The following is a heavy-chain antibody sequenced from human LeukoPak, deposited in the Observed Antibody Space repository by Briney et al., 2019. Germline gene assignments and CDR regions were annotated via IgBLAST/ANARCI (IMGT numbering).Heavy chain of an antibody. V-gene: IGHV3-23*01. CDR1: GFTFSIYA. Sequence: GGSLRLSCAASGFTFSIYAMSWVRQAPGKGLEWVSGISGSGGSPYYADSVKGRFTISRDNSKNTLYLQMNSLRAEDTAVCYCAKGPRVWDWFDPWGQGTLVTVSS. CDR2: ISGSGGSP. D-gene: IGHD1-26*01. J-gene: IGHJ5*02. CDR3: AKGPRVWDWFDP.